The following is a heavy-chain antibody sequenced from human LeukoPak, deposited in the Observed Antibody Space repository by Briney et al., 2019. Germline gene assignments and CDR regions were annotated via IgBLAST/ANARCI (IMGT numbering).Heavy chain of an antibody. CDR1: SGSISSSSYY. CDR3: ASPVGRLLPDY. CDR2: IYYSGST. Sequence: SETLSLTCTVSSGSISSSSYYWGWIRQPPGKGLEWIGSIYYSGSTYYNPSLKSRVTISVDTSKNQFSLKLSSVTAADTAVYYCASPVGRLLPDYWGQGTLVTVSS. J-gene: IGHJ4*02. V-gene: IGHV4-39*07.